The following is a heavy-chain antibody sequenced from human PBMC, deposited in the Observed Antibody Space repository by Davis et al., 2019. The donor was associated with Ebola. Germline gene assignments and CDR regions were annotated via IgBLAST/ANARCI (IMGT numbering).Heavy chain of an antibody. J-gene: IGHJ4*02. CDR3: ARSSYAGSWNSDY. CDR2: IIPLFGTA. V-gene: IGHV1-69*13. CDR1: GGTFSDYA. D-gene: IGHD6-6*01. Sequence: SVKVSCKASGGTFSDYAISWVRQAPGQGLEWMGGIIPLFGTAKYAQKFQGRVTITADESTRTAFMELRSLRSDDTAIYYCARSSYAGSWNSDYWGQGTLVTVSS.